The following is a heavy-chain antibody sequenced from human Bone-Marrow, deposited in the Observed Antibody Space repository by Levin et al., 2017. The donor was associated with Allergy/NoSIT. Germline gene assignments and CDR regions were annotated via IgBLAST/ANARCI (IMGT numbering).Heavy chain of an antibody. D-gene: IGHD4-17*01. CDR1: GGTFSSYA. J-gene: IGHJ4*02. V-gene: IGHV1-69*13. Sequence: SVKVSCKASGGTFSSYAISWVRQAPGQGLEWMGGIIPIFGTANYAQKFQGRVTITADESTSTAYMELSSLRSEDTAVYYCARGHYGPNYFDYWGQGTLVTVSS. CDR3: ARGHYGPNYFDY. CDR2: IIPIFGTA.